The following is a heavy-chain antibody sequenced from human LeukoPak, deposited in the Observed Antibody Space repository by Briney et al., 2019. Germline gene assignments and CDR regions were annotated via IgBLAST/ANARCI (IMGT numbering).Heavy chain of an antibody. Sequence: PSETLSLTCTVSGGSISSYYWSWIRQPPGKGLEWIGYIYYSGGTNYNPSLKSRVTISVDTSKNHFSLKLSSVTAADTAVYYCAGALTPRQYQLQKYSTSSRRFNYFDPWGRGTLVTVSS. CDR3: AGALTPRQYQLQKYSTSSRRFNYFDP. D-gene: IGHD6-6*01. CDR2: IYYSGGT. V-gene: IGHV4-59*12. CDR1: GGSISSYY. J-gene: IGHJ5*02.